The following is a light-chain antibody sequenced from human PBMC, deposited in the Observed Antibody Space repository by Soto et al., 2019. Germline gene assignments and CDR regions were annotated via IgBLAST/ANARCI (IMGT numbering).Light chain of an antibody. Sequence: EIVLTQSPATLSLSPGEGATLSCRASQSVGRYLAWYQQKPGQAPRLLMYDASKRATGIPARLSGSGSGTDFTLTISSLEPEDFALYYCQQRSSWPRTFGRGTKVEIK. J-gene: IGKJ4*02. CDR1: QSVGRY. V-gene: IGKV3-11*01. CDR3: QQRSSWPRT. CDR2: DAS.